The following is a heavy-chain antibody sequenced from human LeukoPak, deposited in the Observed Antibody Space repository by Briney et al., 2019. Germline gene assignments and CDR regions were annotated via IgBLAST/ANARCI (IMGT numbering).Heavy chain of an antibody. CDR1: GGSFSGYY. D-gene: IGHD3-22*01. Sequence: PSETLSLTCAVYGGSFSGYYWSWIRQPPGKGLEWIGEINHSGSTNYNLSLKSRVTISVDTSKNQFSLKLSSVTAADTAVYYCAREGYYYDSSGYPWGQGTLVTVSS. CDR2: INHSGST. J-gene: IGHJ5*02. CDR3: AREGYYYDSSGYP. V-gene: IGHV4-34*01.